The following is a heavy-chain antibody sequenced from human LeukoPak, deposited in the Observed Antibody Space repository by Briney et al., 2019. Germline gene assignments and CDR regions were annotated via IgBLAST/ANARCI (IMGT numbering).Heavy chain of an antibody. CDR2: IYYSGST. Sequence: SETLSLTCTVSGGSISSYYWSWIRQPPWKGLEWIGYIYYSGSTNYNPSLKSRVTISVDTSKNQFSLKLSSVTAADTAVYYCARSEGILTGYDAFDIWGQGTMVTVSS. CDR3: ARSEGILTGYDAFDI. D-gene: IGHD3-9*01. V-gene: IGHV4-59*01. CDR1: GGSISSYY. J-gene: IGHJ3*02.